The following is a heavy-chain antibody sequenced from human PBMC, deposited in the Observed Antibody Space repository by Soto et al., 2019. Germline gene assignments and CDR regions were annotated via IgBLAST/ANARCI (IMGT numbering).Heavy chain of an antibody. CDR3: ARAYYYGSGSYYPNWFAP. D-gene: IGHD3-10*01. CDR2: INHSGST. Sequence: SETLSLSCAVYGGSFSGYYWSWIRQTPGKGLEWIGEINHSGSTNYNPSLKSRVTISVDTSKNQFSLKLSSVTAADTAVYYCARAYYYGSGSYYPNWFAPWGQGTLVTVSS. V-gene: IGHV4-34*01. J-gene: IGHJ5*02. CDR1: GGSFSGYY.